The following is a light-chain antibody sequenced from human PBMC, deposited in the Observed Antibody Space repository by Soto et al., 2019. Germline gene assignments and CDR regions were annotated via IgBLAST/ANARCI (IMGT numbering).Light chain of an antibody. CDR1: SSDVGAYDF. J-gene: IGLJ1*01. CDR3: SSYTTSSTRV. V-gene: IGLV2-14*03. CDR2: EVI. Sequence: QSALTQPASVSGSPGQSITISCTGTSSDVGAYDFVSWYQQHPDKAPKLMIYEVICRPSGVSKRFSGSKSVNTATLTISGLQAEDEGDYYCSSYTTSSTRVFGTGTKLTVL.